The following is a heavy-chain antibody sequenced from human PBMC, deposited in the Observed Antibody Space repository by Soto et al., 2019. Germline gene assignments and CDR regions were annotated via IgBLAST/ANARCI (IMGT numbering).Heavy chain of an antibody. J-gene: IGHJ4*02. D-gene: IGHD4-17*01. V-gene: IGHV3-30-3*01. CDR1: GFTFSNHA. Sequence: QMQLVESGGGVVQPGRSLRLSCTASGFTFSNHAMHWLRLAPGKGLEWVALISYDGSDKYYADPVKGRFTISKDHSKNTLYLQMNSLRPEDTAVYYCARDPHPTANLIFDFWGQGTLVTVSS. CDR2: ISYDGSDK. CDR3: ARDPHPTANLIFDF.